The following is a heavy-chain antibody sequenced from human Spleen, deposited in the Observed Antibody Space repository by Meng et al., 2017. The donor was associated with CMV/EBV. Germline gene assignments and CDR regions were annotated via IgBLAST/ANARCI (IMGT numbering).Heavy chain of an antibody. CDR1: GFSFSRYW. CDR2: INLYGSEK. CDR3: VTDQDRLGGI. D-gene: IGHD3-16*01. V-gene: IGHV3-7*01. Sequence: GESLKISCVGSGFSFSRYWMSWVRQAPGRGLEWVANINLYGSEKYHMDSVKGRFTIYRDNAKNSLYLQMNSLRAEDTAVYYCVTDQDRLGGIWGQGTMVTVSS. J-gene: IGHJ3*02.